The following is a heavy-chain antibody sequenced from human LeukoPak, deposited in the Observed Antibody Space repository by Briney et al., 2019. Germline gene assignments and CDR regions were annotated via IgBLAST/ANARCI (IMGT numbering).Heavy chain of an antibody. V-gene: IGHV3-53*04. Sequence: GGSLRLSCAASGFIFSSYWMYWVRQAPGKGLEWVSVIYSGGSTYYADSVKGRFTISRHNSKNTLYLQMNSLRAEDTAVYYCARDRREYYYDSSGYYSTNYYYYYGMDVWGQGTTVTVSS. CDR1: GFIFSSYW. D-gene: IGHD3-22*01. CDR2: IYSGGST. J-gene: IGHJ6*02. CDR3: ARDRREYYYDSSGYYSTNYYYYYGMDV.